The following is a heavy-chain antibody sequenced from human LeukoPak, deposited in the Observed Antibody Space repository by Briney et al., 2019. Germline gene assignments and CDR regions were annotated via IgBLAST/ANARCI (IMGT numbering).Heavy chain of an antibody. CDR1: GDSVRSYY. CDR3: VRDSRYGSGWFEDGLDF. D-gene: IGHD6-13*01. J-gene: IGHJ6*02. CDR2: INDRGST. V-gene: IGHV4-59*02. Sequence: SEILSLTCTVSGDSVRSYYWSWIRQTPGQGLEWLGHINDRGSTNYNPSLQGRVTISIDTSKNQFSLKVNSVTAADTAVYYCVRDSRYGSGWFEDGLDFWGQGTTVTVSS.